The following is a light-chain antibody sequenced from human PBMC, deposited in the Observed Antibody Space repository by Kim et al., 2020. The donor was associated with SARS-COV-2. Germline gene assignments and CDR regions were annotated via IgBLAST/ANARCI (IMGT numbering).Light chain of an antibody. Sequence: GQRVPVSCAGGSSNIGRNAVNWYQQLPGAAPKLLVYSNNQRPSGVPDRFSGSRSGTSASLAIGGLQSEDEADYYCAAWDDSLNGWVFGGGTQLTVL. CDR1: SSNIGRNA. J-gene: IGLJ3*02. CDR3: AAWDDSLNGWV. CDR2: SNN. V-gene: IGLV1-44*01.